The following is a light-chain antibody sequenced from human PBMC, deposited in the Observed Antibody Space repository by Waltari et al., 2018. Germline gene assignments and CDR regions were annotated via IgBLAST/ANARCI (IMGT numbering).Light chain of an antibody. CDR3: QQRADWPLT. J-gene: IGKJ4*01. Sequence: EIVLTQSPGTLSLSPGARATLSCRASQSGTRYLSWYQQKPGLAPRLLIYDTSNRATGLPARFIGGWSGTDFSLTITSLESEDFAVYYCQQRADWPLTFGGGTKVEIK. V-gene: IGKV3-11*01. CDR1: QSGTRY. CDR2: DTS.